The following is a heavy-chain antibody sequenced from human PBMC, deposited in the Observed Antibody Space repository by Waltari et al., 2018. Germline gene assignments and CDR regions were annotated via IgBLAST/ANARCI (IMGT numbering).Heavy chain of an antibody. CDR1: GFTGSSNY. Sequence: EVQLVESGGGLIQPGGSLRLSCAASGFTGSSNYISWVRQAPGKGLEWVSGFRGTGGSTSYAESVKGRFTISRDNSKNTLYLQMNSLRAEDSAVYYCAKGPYYGSAIGMDVWGQGTTVAVSS. D-gene: IGHD3-10*01. J-gene: IGHJ6*02. CDR2: RGTGGST. CDR3: AKGPYYGSAIGMDV. V-gene: IGHV3-53*01.